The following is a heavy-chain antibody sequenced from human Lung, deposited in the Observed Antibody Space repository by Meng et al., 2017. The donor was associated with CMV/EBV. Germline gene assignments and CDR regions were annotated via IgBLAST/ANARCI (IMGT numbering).Heavy chain of an antibody. D-gene: IGHD2-21*02. CDR2: INPNSGGT. CDR1: GYTFTGYY. J-gene: IGHJ4*02. V-gene: IGHV1-2*02. CDR3: VTYCGGDCYSGFDY. Sequence: QVQLVQSGAEVKKPGASVQVSCKASGYTFTGYYMHWVRQAPGQGLEWMGWINPNSGGTNYAQKFQGRVTMTRDTSISTAYMELSRLRSDDTAVYYCVTYCGGDCYSGFDYWGQGTLVTVSA.